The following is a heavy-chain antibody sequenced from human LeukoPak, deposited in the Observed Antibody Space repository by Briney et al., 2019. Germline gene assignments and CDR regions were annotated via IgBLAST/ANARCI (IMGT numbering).Heavy chain of an antibody. D-gene: IGHD2-21*02. CDR2: IYYSGST. CDR3: ARSPGVVTAIQVGYFQH. Sequence: SETLSLTCTVSGGSISSYYWSWIRQPAGKGLEWIGYIYYSGSTNYNPSLKSRVTISVDTSKNQFSLKLSSVTAADTAVYYCARSPGVVTAIQVGYFQHWGQGTLVTVSS. V-gene: IGHV4-59*01. CDR1: GGSISSYY. J-gene: IGHJ1*01.